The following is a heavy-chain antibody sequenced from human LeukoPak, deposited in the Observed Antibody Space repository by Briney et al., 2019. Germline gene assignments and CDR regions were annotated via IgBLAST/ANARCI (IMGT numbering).Heavy chain of an antibody. J-gene: IGHJ3*02. CDR1: GFIFSSYG. V-gene: IGHV3-33*01. CDR3: ATMTTVTMDDAFDM. CDR2: IWYDGSKK. Sequence: GGSLRLSCAASGFIFSSYGMHWVRQAPGKGLEGVALIWYDGSKKDYADSVKGRFTISRDNSKNTLNLQMNRLRAEDTAVYYCATMTTVTMDDAFDMWGQGTMVTVSS. D-gene: IGHD4-17*01.